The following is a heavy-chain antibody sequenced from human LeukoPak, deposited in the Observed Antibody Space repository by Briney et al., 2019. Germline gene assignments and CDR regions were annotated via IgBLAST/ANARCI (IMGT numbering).Heavy chain of an antibody. Sequence: GGSLRLSCAASGFTFSSHWMHWVRQAPGKGLVWVSRINNGGSDTKYADSVKGRFTVSRDNAKNTLYVQMNSLRAEDTAVYYCARGFRGPDYWGQGTLVTVSS. CDR1: GFTFSSHW. J-gene: IGHJ4*02. D-gene: IGHD3-16*01. CDR2: INNGGSDT. CDR3: ARGFRGPDY. V-gene: IGHV3-74*01.